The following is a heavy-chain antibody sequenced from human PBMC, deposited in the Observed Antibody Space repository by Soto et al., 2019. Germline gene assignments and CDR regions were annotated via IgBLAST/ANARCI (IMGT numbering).Heavy chain of an antibody. CDR3: ARGTAYHDILTGYLDY. V-gene: IGHV1-18*04. CDR2: ISAYNGNT. D-gene: IGHD3-9*01. J-gene: IGHJ4*02. CDR1: GYTFTSYG. Sequence: ASVKVSCKASGYTFTSYGISWVRQAPGQGLEWMGWISAYNGNTNYAQKLQGRVTMTTDTSTSTAYMELRSLRSDDTAVYYCARGTAYHDILTGYLDYWGQGTLVTVSS.